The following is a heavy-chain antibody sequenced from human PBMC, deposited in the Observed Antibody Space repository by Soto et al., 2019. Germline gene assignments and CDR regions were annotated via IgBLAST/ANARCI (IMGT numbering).Heavy chain of an antibody. J-gene: IGHJ6*03. CDR1: GFTFSNYA. D-gene: IGHD5-12*01. V-gene: IGHV3-7*01. CDR2: IRENGSKT. CDR3: ARSSVEWLRYYYYYYMDV. Sequence: GGSLRLSCAASGFTFSNYAMNWVRQAPGKGLEWVADIRENGSKTYYVDSVKGRFTISRDNSKNTLYLQMNSLRAEDTAVYYCARSSVEWLRYYYYYYMDVWGKGTTVTVSS.